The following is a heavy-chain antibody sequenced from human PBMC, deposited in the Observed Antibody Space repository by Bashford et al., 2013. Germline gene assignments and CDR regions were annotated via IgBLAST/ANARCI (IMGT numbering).Heavy chain of an antibody. V-gene: IGHV1-69*04. CDR3: ARLGKEGKTGYQLLSDLADGSLGSAFDI. CDR2: IIPILGIA. J-gene: IGHJ3*02. Sequence: GPSVKVSCKASGGTFSSYAISWVRQAPGQGLEWMGRIIPILGIANYAQKFQGRVTITADKSTSTAYMELSSLRSEDTAVYYCARLGKEGKTGYQLLSDLADGSLGSAFDIWGQGTMVTVSS. D-gene: IGHD2-2*01. CDR1: GGTFSSYA.